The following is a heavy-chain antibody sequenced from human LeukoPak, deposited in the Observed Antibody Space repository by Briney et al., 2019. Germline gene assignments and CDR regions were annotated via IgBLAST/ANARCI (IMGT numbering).Heavy chain of an antibody. J-gene: IGHJ5*02. CDR1: SGSISSSSYY. CDR2: IYYSGST. CDR3: ARHSLENFWSGANWFDP. D-gene: IGHD3-3*01. Sequence: SETLSLTCTVSSGSISSSSYYWGWIRQPPGNGLEWIGSIYYSGSTYYNPSLKSRVTISVDTSKNQFSLKLSSVTAADTAVYYCARHSLENFWSGANWFDPWGQGTLVTVSS. V-gene: IGHV4-39*01.